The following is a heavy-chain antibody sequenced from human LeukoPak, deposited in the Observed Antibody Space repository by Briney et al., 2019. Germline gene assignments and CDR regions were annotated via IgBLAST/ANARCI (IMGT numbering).Heavy chain of an antibody. V-gene: IGHV4-4*02. D-gene: IGHD4-23*01. CDR3: ARNGGHSDFDH. Sequence: SETLSLTCAVSSGSISSRGCWTWDRQSPGKGLEWIGEIYYSGSTNYNPSLKNRVTISLDKSKNQFSLKLASVTAADTAMYYCARNGGHSDFDHWGPGTLVTAFS. CDR1: SGSISSRGC. J-gene: IGHJ4*02. CDR2: IYYSGST.